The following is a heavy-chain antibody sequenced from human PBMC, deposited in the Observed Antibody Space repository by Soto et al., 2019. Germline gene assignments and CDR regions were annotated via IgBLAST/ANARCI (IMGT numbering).Heavy chain of an antibody. D-gene: IGHD3-10*01. CDR3: AKGGRSVSYVFDY. CDR2: ISSSSSTI. Sequence: GGSLRLSCAASGFTFSSYSMNWVRQAPGKGLEWVSYISSSSSTIYYADSVKGRFTISRDNAKNSLYLQMNSLRAEDTALYYCAKGGRSVSYVFDYWGQGTLVTVSS. J-gene: IGHJ4*02. V-gene: IGHV3-48*01. CDR1: GFTFSSYS.